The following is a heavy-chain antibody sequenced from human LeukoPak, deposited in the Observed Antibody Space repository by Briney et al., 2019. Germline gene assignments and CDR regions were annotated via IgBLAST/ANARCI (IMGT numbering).Heavy chain of an antibody. CDR2: IRYDGSNK. J-gene: IGHJ4*02. CDR3: ASHPQADFDY. CDR1: GFTFSSYS. V-gene: IGHV3-30*02. Sequence: GGSLRLSCAASGFTFSSYSMHWVRQAPGKGLEWVAFIRYDGSNKYYADSVKGRFTISRDNSKNTLYLQMNSLRAEDTAVYYCASHPQADFDYWGQGTLVTVSS.